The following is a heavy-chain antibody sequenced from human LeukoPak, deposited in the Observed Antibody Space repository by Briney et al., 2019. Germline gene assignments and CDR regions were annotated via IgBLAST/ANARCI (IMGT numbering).Heavy chain of an antibody. J-gene: IGHJ4*02. CDR3: VPQRYCSSTSCYDLFY. Sequence: GGSLRLSCAASGFTSSSYSMNWVRQAPGKGLEWVSSISSSSSYIYYADSVKGRFTISRDNAKNSLYLQMNSLRAEDTAVYYCVPQRYCSSTSCYDLFYWGQGTLVTVSS. V-gene: IGHV3-21*01. CDR1: GFTSSSYS. CDR2: ISSSSSYI. D-gene: IGHD2-2*01.